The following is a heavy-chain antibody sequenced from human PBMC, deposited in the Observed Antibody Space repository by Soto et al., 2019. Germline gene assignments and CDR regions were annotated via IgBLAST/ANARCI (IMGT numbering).Heavy chain of an antibody. Sequence: SETLSLTCAVYGGSFSGYYWSWIRQSPGKGLEWIGEILHSGSTNYNPSLKSRVTISLDTPKNQFSLKLTSVTAADTAVYYCARVQPRTGRISRIPPPRYYFDYWGQGTLVTVSS. CDR3: ARVQPRTGRISRIPPPRYYFDY. D-gene: IGHD3-22*01. CDR2: ILHSGST. CDR1: GGSFSGYY. V-gene: IGHV4-34*12. J-gene: IGHJ4*02.